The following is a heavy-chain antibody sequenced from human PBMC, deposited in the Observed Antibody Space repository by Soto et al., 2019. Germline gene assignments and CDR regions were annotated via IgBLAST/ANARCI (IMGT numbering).Heavy chain of an antibody. CDR1: GGSVSSGSYY. Sequence: QVQLQESGPGLVKPSETLSLTCTVSGGSVSSGSYYWSWIRQPPGKGLEWIGYIYYSGSTNYNPSLKSRVTISVDTSKNQFSLKLSSVTAADTAVYYCAREISEGSGSYGAFDYWGQGTLVTVSS. V-gene: IGHV4-61*01. J-gene: IGHJ4*02. D-gene: IGHD3-10*01. CDR3: AREISEGSGSYGAFDY. CDR2: IYYSGST.